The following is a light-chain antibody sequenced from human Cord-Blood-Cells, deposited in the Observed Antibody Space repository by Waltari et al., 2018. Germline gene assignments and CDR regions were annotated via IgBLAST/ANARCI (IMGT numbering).Light chain of an antibody. Sequence: EIVSTQSPAQLSFSPGDRPTLSCRASQSVSSDLAWYQQKPGQAPRLLIYDASNRATGIPARFSGSGSGTDFTFTISSLEPEDFAVYYCQQRSNWLTFGGGTKVEIK. J-gene: IGKJ4*01. V-gene: IGKV3-11*01. CDR2: DAS. CDR3: QQRSNWLT. CDR1: QSVSSD.